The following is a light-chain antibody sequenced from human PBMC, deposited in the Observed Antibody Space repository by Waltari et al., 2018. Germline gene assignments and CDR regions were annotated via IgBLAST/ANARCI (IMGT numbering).Light chain of an antibody. CDR1: QSLLHSNGNTC. CDR3: VQIIAFPFS. V-gene: IGKV2-40*01. CDR2: GGS. Sequence: DIVMTQTPLSLSITPGEPASISCRSSQSLLHSNGNTCLHWYLQKPGQSPQLLIYGGSNRASGVPDRFSGSGSGTDFTLKISKVEAEDVGDYYCVQIIAFPFSFGQGTKVEIK. J-gene: IGKJ2*03.